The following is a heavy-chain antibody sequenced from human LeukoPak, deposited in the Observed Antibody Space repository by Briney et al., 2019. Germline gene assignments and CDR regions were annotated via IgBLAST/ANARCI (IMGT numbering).Heavy chain of an antibody. Sequence: PGGSLRLSCAASGFTFSSYGMHWVRQAPGKGLEWVAVIWYDGSNKYYADSVKARFTISRDNSKNTLYLQMDSLRAEDTAVYYCAREARIAVAGTLDYWGQGTLVTVSS. J-gene: IGHJ4*02. CDR1: GFTFSSYG. D-gene: IGHD6-19*01. CDR3: AREARIAVAGTLDY. CDR2: IWYDGSNK. V-gene: IGHV3-33*01.